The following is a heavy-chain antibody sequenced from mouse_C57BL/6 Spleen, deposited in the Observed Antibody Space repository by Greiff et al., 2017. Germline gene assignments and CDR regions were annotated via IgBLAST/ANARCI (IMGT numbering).Heavy chain of an antibody. CDR1: GYTFTSYW. J-gene: IGHJ3*01. CDR2: IDPSDSET. CDR3: ARETDGAWFAY. Sequence: QVQLQQSGAELVRPGSSVQLSCKASGYTFTSYWMHWVKQRPIQGLEWICNIDPSDSETHYNQKFKDKATLTVDKSSGTAYMQLSSLTSEDSAVYYCARETDGAWFAYWGQGTLVTVSA. V-gene: IGHV1-52*01.